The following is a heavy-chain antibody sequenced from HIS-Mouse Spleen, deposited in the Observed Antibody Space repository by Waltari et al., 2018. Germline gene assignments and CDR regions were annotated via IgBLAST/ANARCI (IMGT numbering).Heavy chain of an antibody. CDR3: ARMGPASGSYGDY. J-gene: IGHJ4*02. CDR1: GGSFSGYY. D-gene: IGHD1-26*01. Sequence: QVQLQQWGAGLLKPSEPLSLTCAVYGGSFSGYYWRWIRHPPGKGLEWTGEINHSGSTNYNPSLKSRVTISVDTSKNQFSLKLSSVTAADTAVYYCARMGPASGSYGDYWGQGTLVTVSS. CDR2: INHSGST. V-gene: IGHV4-34*01.